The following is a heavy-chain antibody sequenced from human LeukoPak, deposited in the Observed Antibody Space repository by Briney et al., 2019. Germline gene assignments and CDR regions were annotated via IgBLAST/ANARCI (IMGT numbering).Heavy chain of an antibody. CDR2: IYYSGST. Sequence: SETLSLTCTVSGGSISSYYWSWIRQPPGKGLEWIGYIYYSGSTYYNPSLKSRVTISVDTSKNQFSLKLSSVTAADTAVYYCASTLGTDYGDYEQGWFDPWGQGTLVTVSS. D-gene: IGHD4-17*01. J-gene: IGHJ5*02. V-gene: IGHV4-30-4*01. CDR1: GGSISSYY. CDR3: ASTLGTDYGDYEQGWFDP.